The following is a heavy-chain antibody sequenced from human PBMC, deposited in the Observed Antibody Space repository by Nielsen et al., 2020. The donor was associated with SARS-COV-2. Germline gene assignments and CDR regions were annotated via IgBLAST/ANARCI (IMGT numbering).Heavy chain of an antibody. V-gene: IGHV3-30*04. J-gene: IGHJ4*02. CDR2: ISYDGTTQ. CDR3: AREGLQLPRGVPQDDF. Sequence: GGSLRLSCAASGLTFSNSAMHWVRQAPGKGLEWVALISYDGTTQYYADSVKGRFTISRDNLKDSLFLQMDSLRAEDTGVYYCAREGLQLPRGVPQDDFWGQGTLVTVSS. CDR1: GLTFSNSA. D-gene: IGHD3-10*01.